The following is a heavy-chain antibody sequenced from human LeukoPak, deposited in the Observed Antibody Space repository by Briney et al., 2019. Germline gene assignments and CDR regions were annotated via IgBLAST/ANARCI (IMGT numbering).Heavy chain of an antibody. J-gene: IGHJ5*02. CDR2: IYTSGST. CDR3: ASAKRLNPRGWFDP. CDR1: GDSISSGDYY. D-gene: IGHD1-14*01. V-gene: IGHV4-61*02. Sequence: PSQTLSLTCTVSGDSISSGDYYWSWIRQPAGKGLEWIGRIYTSGSTNYNPSLKSRVTISVDTSKNQFSLKLSSVTAADTAVYYCASAKRLNPRGWFDPWGQGTLVTVSS.